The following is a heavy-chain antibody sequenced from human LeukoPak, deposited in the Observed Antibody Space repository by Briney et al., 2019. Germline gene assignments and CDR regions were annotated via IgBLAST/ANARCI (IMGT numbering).Heavy chain of an antibody. CDR3: ARGGTYYPCIDY. D-gene: IGHD1-26*01. J-gene: IGHJ4*02. CDR2: VSAYNGKT. CDR1: GRTFTTTY. V-gene: IGHV1-18*01. Sequence: GASVKVSCKTSGRTFTTTYINWVRQAPGQGLEWMGWVSAYNGKTSYAQKFRGRVTMTIDTSTTTAYMDLTNLTFDDTAVYYCARGGTYYPCIDYWGQGTLVTVSS.